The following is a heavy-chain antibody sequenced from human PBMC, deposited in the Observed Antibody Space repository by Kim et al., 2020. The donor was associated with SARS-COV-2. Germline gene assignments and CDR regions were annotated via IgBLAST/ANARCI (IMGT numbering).Heavy chain of an antibody. CDR3: ARDLYFRQQQLPPDY. CDR2: IYYSGST. J-gene: IGHJ4*02. V-gene: IGHV4-39*07. D-gene: IGHD6-13*01. Sequence: SETLSLTCTVSGGSISSSSYYWGWIRQPPGKGLEWIGSIYYSGSTYYNPSLKSRVTISVDTSKNQFSLKLSSVTAADTAVYYCARDLYFRQQQLPPDYWGQGTLVTVSS. CDR1: GGSISSSSYY.